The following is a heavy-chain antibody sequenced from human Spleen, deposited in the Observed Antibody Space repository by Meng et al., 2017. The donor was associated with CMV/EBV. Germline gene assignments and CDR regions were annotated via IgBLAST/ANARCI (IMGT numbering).Heavy chain of an antibody. CDR3: ARAQTDGYSSFDY. Sequence: AASGVTFDNYNLNWVRQAPGKGLEWVSVIYSGGYTYYADSVKGRFTISRDNSKNTLYLQMNSLRAEDTAVYYCARAQTDGYSSFDYWGQGTLVTVSS. CDR1: GVTFDNYN. J-gene: IGHJ4*02. V-gene: IGHV3-53*01. D-gene: IGHD5-24*01. CDR2: IYSGGYT.